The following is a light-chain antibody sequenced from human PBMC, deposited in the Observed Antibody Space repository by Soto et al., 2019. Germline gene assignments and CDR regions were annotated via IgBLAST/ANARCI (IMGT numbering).Light chain of an antibody. J-gene: IGKJ1*01. CDR2: GAS. V-gene: IGKV3-15*01. Sequence: EIVMTQSPAPLSVSPGERATLSCRASQSVNSNLPWYQQRPGQAPRLLIYGASTRATGIPARFSGSGSGTEDTLTISSLQSEDFAGYFCEQYNNWPRTFGQGTKVEI. CDR3: EQYNNWPRT. CDR1: QSVNSN.